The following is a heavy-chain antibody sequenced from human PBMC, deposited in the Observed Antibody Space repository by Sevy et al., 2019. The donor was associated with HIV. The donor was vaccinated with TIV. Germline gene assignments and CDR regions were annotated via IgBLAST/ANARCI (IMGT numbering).Heavy chain of an antibody. J-gene: IGHJ4*02. CDR1: GFTFDDYG. V-gene: IGHV3-20*04. CDR3: ARVSGQQLVGGSFDY. D-gene: IGHD6-13*01. CDR2: VNWNGGST. Sequence: GGSLRLSCEASGFTFDDYGMSWVRQAPGKGLEWVSGVNWNGGSTAYADSVKGRFTISRDNAKNSLYLQMNNLRAEDTALYYCARVSGQQLVGGSFDYWGQGTLVTVSS.